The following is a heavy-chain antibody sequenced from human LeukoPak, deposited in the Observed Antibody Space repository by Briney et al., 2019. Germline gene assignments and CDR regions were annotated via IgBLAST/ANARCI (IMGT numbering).Heavy chain of an antibody. V-gene: IGHV3-23*01. CDR3: AKEVVMTTAPFGYSFDS. Sequence: PGGSLRLSCVASGFAFSSFAISWVRQAPGRGLEWVSGISSSGHLAFYADSVQGRFSVSRDNSRNTLYLQMDSLRAEVTALYYCAKEVVMTTAPFGYSFDSWGQGTLVTVSS. J-gene: IGHJ4*02. CDR2: ISSSGHLA. D-gene: IGHD3-22*01. CDR1: GFAFSSFA.